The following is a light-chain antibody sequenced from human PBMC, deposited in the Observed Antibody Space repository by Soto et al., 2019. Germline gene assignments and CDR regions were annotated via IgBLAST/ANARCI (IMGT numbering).Light chain of an antibody. V-gene: IGKV1-39*01. CDR3: QQSYSTPLYT. CDR2: AAS. J-gene: IGKJ2*01. Sequence: DIQMTQSPSSLSASVGDRVTITCRATQSISSYLNWYQQKPGKAPKLLNYAASSLQSGVPSRFRGSESGTDFTLPISSLQPEDFATYYCQQSYSTPLYTFGQGTKLEIK. CDR1: QSISSY.